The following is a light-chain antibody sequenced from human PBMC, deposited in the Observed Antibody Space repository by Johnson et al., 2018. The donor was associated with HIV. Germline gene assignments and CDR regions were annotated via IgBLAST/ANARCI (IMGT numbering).Light chain of an antibody. V-gene: IGLV1-51*02. CDR2: ENN. J-gene: IGLJ1*01. Sequence: QSVLTQPPSVSAAPGQKVTISCSGSSSNIGNNYVSWYQQLPGTAPKLLIYENNKRPSGIPDRFSGSKSGTSATLGITGLQTGDEADYYCGTWDSSLSTVYCFGTGTKVPVL. CDR1: SSNIGNNY. CDR3: GTWDSSLSTVYC.